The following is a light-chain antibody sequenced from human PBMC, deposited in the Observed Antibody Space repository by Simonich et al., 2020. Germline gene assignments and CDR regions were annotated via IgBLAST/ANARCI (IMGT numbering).Light chain of an antibody. CDR2: CAS. Sequence: DIVMTQSQDSLDVFLGERATINCKSSQSVLYSSNNKNDLAWYQQKPGQPPKLLIYCASTRESGVPDRFSGSGSGTDFTLTISSLQAEDVAVYYCQQYYSTPYTFGQGTKLEIK. CDR3: QQYYSTPYT. V-gene: IGKV4-1*01. J-gene: IGKJ2*01. CDR1: QSVLYSSNNKND.